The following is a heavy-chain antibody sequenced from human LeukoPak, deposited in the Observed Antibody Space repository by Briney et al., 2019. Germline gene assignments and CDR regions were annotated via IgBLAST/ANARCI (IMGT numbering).Heavy chain of an antibody. D-gene: IGHD3-22*01. CDR2: IRNKANGGTT. CDR3: SRFYSSGWASGSFDI. J-gene: IGHJ3*02. V-gene: IGHV3-49*04. CDR1: GFTFSDSA. Sequence: GGALRLSCTTPGFTFSDSAVSWVRQAPGKGLEWIGFIRNKANGGTTEYAECVNGRFTISRDDSKTIAHLQMSSLKTEEPAVYYCSRFYSSGWASGSFDIWGQGTMVIVSA.